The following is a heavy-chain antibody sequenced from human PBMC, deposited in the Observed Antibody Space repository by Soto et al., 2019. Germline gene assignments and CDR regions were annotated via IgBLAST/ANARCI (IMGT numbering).Heavy chain of an antibody. CDR2: IVPMFGTA. J-gene: IGHJ6*02. D-gene: IGHD1-1*01. V-gene: IGHV1-69*01. CDR1: GGTFADFI. CDR3: ARNGTYRTSLSQYSGMDV. Sequence: QVQLVQSGAEVKEPGSSVKASCKASGGTFADFIMNWVRQTPGQGLEWMGGIVPMFGTATYAEKFKGRVTISATGSTSTAYMELTSLRSEDTAVYYCARNGTYRTSLSQYSGMDVWGQGTTVTVS.